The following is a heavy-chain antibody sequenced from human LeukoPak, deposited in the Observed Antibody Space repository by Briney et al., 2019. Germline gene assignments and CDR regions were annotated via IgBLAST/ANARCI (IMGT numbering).Heavy chain of an antibody. Sequence: GGSLRLSCAASGFTVSSNYMNWVRQAPGKGLEWVSVIYSGGDTYYADSVKGRFTISRDNSKNTLYLQMNSLRAEDTAVYYCARAPLLSSAFDIWGQGTMVTVSS. CDR2: IYSGGDT. CDR3: ARAPLLSSAFDI. CDR1: GFTVSSNY. J-gene: IGHJ3*02. V-gene: IGHV3-66*01. D-gene: IGHD3-10*01.